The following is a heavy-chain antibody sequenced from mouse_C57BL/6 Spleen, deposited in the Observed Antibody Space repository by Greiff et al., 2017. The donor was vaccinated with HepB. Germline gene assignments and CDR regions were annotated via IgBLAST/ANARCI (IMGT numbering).Heavy chain of an antibody. CDR2: ISDGGSYT. CDR3: AIHSNFYAMDY. CDR1: GFTFSSYA. V-gene: IGHV5-4*03. Sequence: EVKLVESGGGLVKPGGSLKLSCAASGFTFSSYAMSWVRQTPEKRLEWVATISDGGSYTYYPDNVKGRFTISRDNAKNNLYLQMSHLKSEDTAMYYCAIHSNFYAMDYWGQGTSVTVSS. D-gene: IGHD2-5*01. J-gene: IGHJ4*01.